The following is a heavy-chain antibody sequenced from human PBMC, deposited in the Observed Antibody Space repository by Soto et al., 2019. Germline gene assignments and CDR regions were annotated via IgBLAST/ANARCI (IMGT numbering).Heavy chain of an antibody. D-gene: IGHD3-9*01. CDR2: IYYSGST. CDR1: GGSISSYY. Sequence: QVQLQESGPGLVKPSETLSLTCTVSGGSISSYYWSWIRQPPGKGLEWIGYIYYSGSTNYNPSLTSRVTISVDTSKNQCSLKLSSVTAADTAVYYCARTPVLRYFDWLPSTYGMDVWGQGTTVTVSS. V-gene: IGHV4-59*01. J-gene: IGHJ6*02. CDR3: ARTPVLRYFDWLPSTYGMDV.